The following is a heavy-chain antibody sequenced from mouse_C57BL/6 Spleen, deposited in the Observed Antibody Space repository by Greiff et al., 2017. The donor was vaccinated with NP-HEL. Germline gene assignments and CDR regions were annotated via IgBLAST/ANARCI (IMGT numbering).Heavy chain of an antibody. Sequence: VQLQQSGAELVKPGASVKMSCKASGYTFTSYWITWVKQRPGQGLEWIGDIYPGSGSTNYNEKFKSKATLTVDTSSSTAYMQLSSLTSEDSAVYYCAGWLLPYAMDYWGQGTSVTVSS. D-gene: IGHD2-3*01. J-gene: IGHJ4*01. CDR1: GYTFTSYW. CDR3: AGWLLPYAMDY. CDR2: IYPGSGST. V-gene: IGHV1-55*01.